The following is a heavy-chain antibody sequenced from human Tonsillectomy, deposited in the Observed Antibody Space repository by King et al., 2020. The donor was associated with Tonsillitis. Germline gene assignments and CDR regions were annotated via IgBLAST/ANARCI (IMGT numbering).Heavy chain of an antibody. CDR1: GFTFSTYG. D-gene: IGHD3-10*01. Sequence: QLVQSGGGVVQPGRSLRLSCAASGFTFSTYGMHWVRQAPGKGLEWVAVISYDGSNKYYVDSVKGRFTISRDNSKNTLYLQMNSLRAEDTAVYYCAKDYYGSGSYYPIDYWGQGTLVTVSS. J-gene: IGHJ4*02. CDR3: AKDYYGSGSYYPIDY. V-gene: IGHV3-30*18. CDR2: ISYDGSNK.